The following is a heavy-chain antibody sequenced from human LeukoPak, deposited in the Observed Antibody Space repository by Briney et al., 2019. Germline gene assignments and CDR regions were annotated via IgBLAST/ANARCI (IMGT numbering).Heavy chain of an antibody. CDR1: GSTFSSYA. Sequence: GGSLRLSCAASGSTFSSYAMSWVRQAPGKGLEWVSAISGPAGSWDYADSVKGRFTISRDNSKNTLFLQMNSLRAEDTAVYYCAKDQGIAAAGTLNYWGQGTLVTVSS. CDR3: AKDQGIAAAGTLNY. CDR2: ISGPAGSW. D-gene: IGHD6-13*01. V-gene: IGHV3-23*01. J-gene: IGHJ4*02.